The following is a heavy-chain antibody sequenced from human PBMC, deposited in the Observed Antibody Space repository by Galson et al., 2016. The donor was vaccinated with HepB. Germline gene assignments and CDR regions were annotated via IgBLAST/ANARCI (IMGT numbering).Heavy chain of an antibody. D-gene: IGHD6-19*01. CDR2: IYYSGST. CDR1: GGSVTSGSYY. V-gene: IGHV4-61*03. J-gene: IGHJ4*02. CDR3: ARTSIAVAGILDY. Sequence: SETLSLTCSVSGGSVTSGSYYWSWIRQPPGKGLEWIGHIYYSGSTDYNPPLKSRVTISADTSKNHFSLKVSSVTAADTAVYYCARTSIAVAGILDYWGQGSLVTVSS.